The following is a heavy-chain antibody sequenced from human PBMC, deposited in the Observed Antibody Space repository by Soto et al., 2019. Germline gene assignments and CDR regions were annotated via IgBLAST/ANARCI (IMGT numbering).Heavy chain of an antibody. V-gene: IGHV4-39*07. J-gene: IGHJ5*02. D-gene: IGHD3-9*01. CDR3: ARSPAYYDILTGYRASNWFDP. CDR2: IYYSGST. Sequence: LSLTCTVSGGSISSSSYYWGWIRQPPGKGLEWIGSIYYSGSTYYNPSLKSRVTISVDTSKNQFSLKLSSVTAADTAVYYCARSPAYYDILTGYRASNWFDPWGQGTLVTVS. CDR1: GGSISSSSYY.